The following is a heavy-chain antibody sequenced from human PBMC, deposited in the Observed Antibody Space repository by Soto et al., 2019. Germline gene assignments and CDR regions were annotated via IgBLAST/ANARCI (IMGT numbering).Heavy chain of an antibody. CDR3: ASSAQSVDIPTPYYYYGMDV. V-gene: IGHV1-69*13. D-gene: IGHD2-2*02. CDR1: GGTFKKHA. CDR2: IIPIFGTA. Sequence: SVKVSCKASGGTFKKHAFTWVRQAPGQGLEWMGGIIPIFGTAKYAQKFQGRVTIIADESTSTAYMELSNLRSEDTAVYYCASSAQSVDIPTPYYYYGMDVWGQGTTVTVSS. J-gene: IGHJ6*02.